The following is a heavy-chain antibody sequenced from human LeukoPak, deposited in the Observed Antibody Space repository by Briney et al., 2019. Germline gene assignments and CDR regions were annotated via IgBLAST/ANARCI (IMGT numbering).Heavy chain of an antibody. Sequence: SETLSLTCTVSGGSISSGDYYWSWIRQPPGKGLEWIGNIYYSGSTYYNPSLKSRLTISVDTSKNHFSLKLSSVTAADTAVYYCARGSGAALYYYYGMDVWGKGTTVTVSS. J-gene: IGHJ6*04. CDR1: GGSISSGDYY. CDR2: IYYSGST. D-gene: IGHD1-26*01. V-gene: IGHV4-30-4*01. CDR3: ARGSGAALYYYYGMDV.